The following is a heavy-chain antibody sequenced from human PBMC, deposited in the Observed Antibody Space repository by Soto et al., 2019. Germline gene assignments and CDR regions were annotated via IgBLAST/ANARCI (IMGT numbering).Heavy chain of an antibody. CDR3: ARDPTYDILTGYFDY. CDR1: GFTFSSYS. D-gene: IGHD3-9*01. J-gene: IGHJ4*02. Sequence: EVQLVESGGGLVKPGGSLRLSCAASGFTFSSYSMNWVRQAPGKGLEWVSSISSSSSYIYYADSVKGRFTISRDNAKNSLYLQMNSLRAEDTAVYYCARDPTYDILTGYFDYWGQGTLVTVSS. CDR2: ISSSSSYI. V-gene: IGHV3-21*01.